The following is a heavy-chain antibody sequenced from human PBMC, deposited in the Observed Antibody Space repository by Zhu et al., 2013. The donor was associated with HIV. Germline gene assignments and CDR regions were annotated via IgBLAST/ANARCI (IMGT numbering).Heavy chain of an antibody. V-gene: IGHV1-69*01. D-gene: IGHD6-6*01. CDR3: AREVRAGPEYSSSRDYYYYGMDV. CDR1: GGTFSSYA. J-gene: IGHJ6*02. CDR2: IIPIFGTA. Sequence: QVQLVQSGAEVKKPGSSVKVSCKASGGTFSSYAISWVRQAPGQGLEWMGGIIPIFGTANYAQKFQGRVTITADESTSTAYMELSSLRSEDTAVYYCAREVRAGPEYSSSRDYYYYGMDVWGQGTTVTVSS.